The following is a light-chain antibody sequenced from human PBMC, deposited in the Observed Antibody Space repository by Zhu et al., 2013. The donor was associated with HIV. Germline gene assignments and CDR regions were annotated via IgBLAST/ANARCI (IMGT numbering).Light chain of an antibody. CDR2: EVT. V-gene: IGLV2-14*01. Sequence: QSALTQPPSASGSPGQSVTISCTGTISDVGGYNYVSWYQQHPGKAPKLILYEVTKRASGISARFSGSKSGNTASLTISGLQDDDEAVYYCNSHRSGTTLVLFGGGTTVTVL. CDR3: NSHRSGTTLVL. J-gene: IGLJ2*01. CDR1: ISDVGGYNY.